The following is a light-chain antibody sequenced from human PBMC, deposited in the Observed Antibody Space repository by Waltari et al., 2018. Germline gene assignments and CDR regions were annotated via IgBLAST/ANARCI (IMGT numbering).Light chain of an antibody. CDR3: QAWDSSTDVV. J-gene: IGLJ2*01. CDR2: QDS. CDR1: KLGEKY. Sequence: SYELTQPPSVSVSPGQTASITCSGDKLGEKYACWYQQKPGKSPVLVIYQDSKRPSGIPERFSGSNSGNTATLTISGTQAMDEADYYCQAWDSSTDVVFGGGTKLTVL. V-gene: IGLV3-1*01.